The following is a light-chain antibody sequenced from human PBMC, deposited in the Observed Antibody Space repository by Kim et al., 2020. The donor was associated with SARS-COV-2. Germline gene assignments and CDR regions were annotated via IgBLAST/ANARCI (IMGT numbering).Light chain of an antibody. CDR1: SSDVGGYDY. CDR2: DVN. CDR3: YSYTNSQTSV. J-gene: IGLJ3*02. Sequence: QSALTQPASVSGSPGQSITISCTGTSSDVGGYDYVAWYQQHPGNAPKLMIYDVNKRPSGIPDRFSGSKSGYTASLTISGLQTDDEASYYCYSYTNSQTSVFGGGTQLTVL. V-gene: IGLV2-14*03.